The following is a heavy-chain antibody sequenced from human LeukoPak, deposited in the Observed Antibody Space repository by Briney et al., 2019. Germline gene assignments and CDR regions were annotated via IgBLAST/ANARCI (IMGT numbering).Heavy chain of an antibody. D-gene: IGHD6-13*01. CDR1: GGSLNSNIYY. Sequence: SETLSLTGTVSGGSLNSNIYYWGWIRQPPGKGLEWIGSINYSGNTYYNPSLKSRVTISVDTSKNQFSLNLSSVTAAETSIYYCAGSYSSTWYSTFDIWGQGTMVTVST. J-gene: IGHJ3*02. V-gene: IGHV4-39*01. CDR2: INYSGNT. CDR3: AGSYSSTWYSTFDI.